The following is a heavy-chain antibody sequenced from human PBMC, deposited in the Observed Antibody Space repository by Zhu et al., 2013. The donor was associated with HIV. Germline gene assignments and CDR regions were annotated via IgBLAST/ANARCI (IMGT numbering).Heavy chain of an antibody. CDR3: ARGEGGFRELLLSRFDP. Sequence: QVQLVQSGAEVKKPGSSVRVSCKASGGTFTTYAIIWVRQAPGQGLEWMGGIIPFFGTANYAQKFQGRVTITADESTSTAYMDLSSLTSEDTAVYYCARGEGGFRELLLSRFDPWGQGTLVTVSS. CDR1: GGTFTTYA. D-gene: IGHD3-10*01. CDR2: IIPFFGTA. V-gene: IGHV1-69*01. J-gene: IGHJ5*02.